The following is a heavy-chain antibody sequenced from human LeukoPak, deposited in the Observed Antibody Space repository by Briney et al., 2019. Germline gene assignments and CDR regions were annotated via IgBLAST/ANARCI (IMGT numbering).Heavy chain of an antibody. CDR3: ARSIALAGTFDY. J-gene: IGHJ4*02. CDR1: GFTFNNYW. V-gene: IGHV3-11*03. CDR2: ISTRSTYT. Sequence: GGSLRLSCAASGFTFNNYWMSWVRQAPGGGLECISYISTRSTYTDYADSVKGRFTISRDNAKNSLYLQMNSLRAEDTAVYYCARSIALAGTFDYWGQGTLVTVSS. D-gene: IGHD6-19*01.